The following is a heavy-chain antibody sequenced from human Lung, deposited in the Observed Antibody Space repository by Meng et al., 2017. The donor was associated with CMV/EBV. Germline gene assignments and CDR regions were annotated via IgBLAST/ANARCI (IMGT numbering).Heavy chain of an antibody. D-gene: IGHD5-18*01. CDR3: AREEAMVGYYTNWFDA. CDR2: ISGSVGNT. Sequence: GESXKISCAASGFPFRSYAMSWVRQAPGKGLEWVSSISGSVGNTYYADSVTGRFTISRDNSGDTLYMQMSSLRAEDTAVYYCAREEAMVGYYTNWFDAWGQGXLVTVSS. CDR1: GFPFRSYA. J-gene: IGHJ5*02. V-gene: IGHV3-23*01.